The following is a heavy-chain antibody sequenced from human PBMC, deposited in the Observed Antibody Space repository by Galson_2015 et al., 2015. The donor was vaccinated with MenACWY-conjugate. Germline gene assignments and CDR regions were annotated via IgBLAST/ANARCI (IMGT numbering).Heavy chain of an antibody. D-gene: IGHD2-2*01. V-gene: IGHV3-74*01. CDR1: GISISNYW. CDR3: AQYCSSTSCYAGKGA. Sequence: SLRLSCAASGISISNYWMHWVRQAPGKGLVWVSRINSDGSSRSYADSVKGRFTISRDNAKNTLYLQMSSLRAEDTAVYYCAQYCSSTSCYAGKGAWGQGTLVTVSS. J-gene: IGHJ5*02. CDR2: INSDGSSR.